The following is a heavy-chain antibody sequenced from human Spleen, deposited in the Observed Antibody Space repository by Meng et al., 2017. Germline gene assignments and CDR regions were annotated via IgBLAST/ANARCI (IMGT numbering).Heavy chain of an antibody. J-gene: IGHJ6*02. CDR1: GFTFSSYA. V-gene: IGHV3-23*01. D-gene: IGHD6-13*01. Sequence: GESLKISCVASGFTFSSYAMSWVRQAPGKGLEWVSSISGSGGSPYYADSVKGRFTISRDNSKNTLYLEMNSLRAEDTALYYCARDWYRDYYYYGMDVWGQGTTVTVSS. CDR2: ISGSGGSP. CDR3: ARDWYRDYYYYGMDV.